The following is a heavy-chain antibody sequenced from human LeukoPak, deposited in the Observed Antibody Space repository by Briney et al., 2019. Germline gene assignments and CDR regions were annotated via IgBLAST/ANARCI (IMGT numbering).Heavy chain of an antibody. J-gene: IGHJ4*02. CDR2: LSPNSGDT. V-gene: IGHV1-2*02. Sequence: ASVKVSCTASGYTFTGDYMHCVRQAPGQELEWMGWLSPNSGDTKFAQKFQGRVTMTRDTSISTAYMELSRLRSDDTAVYYCARATDISSWYLAYWGQGTLVTVSS. D-gene: IGHD6-13*01. CDR3: ARATDISSWYLAY. CDR1: GYTFTGDY.